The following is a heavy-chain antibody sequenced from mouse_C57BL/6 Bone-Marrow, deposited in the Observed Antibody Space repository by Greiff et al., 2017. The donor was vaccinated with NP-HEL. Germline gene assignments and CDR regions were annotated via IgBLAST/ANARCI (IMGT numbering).Heavy chain of an antibody. CDR2: IDPANGNT. Sequence: VQLKESVAELVRPGASVKLSCTASGFNIKNTYMHWVKQRPEQGLEWIGRIDPANGNTKYAPKFQGKATITADTSSNTAYLQLSSLTSEDTAIYYCARYPITTVVATGYFDYWGQGTTLTVSS. V-gene: IGHV14-3*01. CDR3: ARYPITTVVATGYFDY. J-gene: IGHJ2*01. D-gene: IGHD1-1*01. CDR1: GFNIKNTY.